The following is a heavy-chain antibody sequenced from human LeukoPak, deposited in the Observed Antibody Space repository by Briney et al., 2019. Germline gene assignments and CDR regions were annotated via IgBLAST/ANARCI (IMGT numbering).Heavy chain of an antibody. CDR2: ISSSSSTI. V-gene: IGHV3-48*01. CDR1: GFTFSSYA. J-gene: IGHJ6*03. CDR3: AKTHGPYCSGGTCLDYYYYMDV. Sequence: PGGSLRLSCAASGFTFSSYAMNWVRQAPGKGLEWVSYISSSSSTIYYADSVKGRFTISRDNSKNTLYLQMNSLRVEDTAIYYCAKTHGPYCSGGTCLDYYYYMDVWGKGTTVTVSS. D-gene: IGHD2-15*01.